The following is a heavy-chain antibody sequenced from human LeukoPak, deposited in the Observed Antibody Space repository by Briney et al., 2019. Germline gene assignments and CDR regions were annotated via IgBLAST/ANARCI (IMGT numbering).Heavy chain of an antibody. J-gene: IGHJ6*03. CDR1: GFTFSSYA. CDR3: AKEGRIQWLGYYYYYMDV. CDR2: ISGSGGST. V-gene: IGHV3-23*01. D-gene: IGHD6-19*01. Sequence: PGGSLRLSCAASGFTFSSYAMSWVRQAPGKGLEWVSAISGSGGSTYYADSVKGRFTISRDNSKNTLYLQMNSLRAEDTAVYYCAKEGRIQWLGYYYYYMDVWGKGTTVTVSS.